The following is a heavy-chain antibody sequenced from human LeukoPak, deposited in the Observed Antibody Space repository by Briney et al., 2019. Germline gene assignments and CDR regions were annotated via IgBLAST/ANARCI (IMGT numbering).Heavy chain of an antibody. CDR3: AKGAYDYIEMGYFDD. CDR1: GLRLSNFA. D-gene: IGHD5-12*01. Sequence: GGSLRLSCAASGLRLSNFAMSWVRQAPGKGLEWVSLIIGSSGDTLSADSVKGRFTISRDIPKNRLYLQMNSLRAEDTALYYCAKGAYDYIEMGYFDDWGQGTLVTVSS. V-gene: IGHV3-23*01. CDR2: IIGSSGDT. J-gene: IGHJ4*02.